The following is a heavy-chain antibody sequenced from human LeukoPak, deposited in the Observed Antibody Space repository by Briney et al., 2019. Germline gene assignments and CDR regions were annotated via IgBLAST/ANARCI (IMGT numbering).Heavy chain of an antibody. Sequence: GGSLRLSCAASGFTFSDYYMSWIRQAPGKGLEWVSYISSSGSTIYYADSVKGRFTISRDNAKNSLYLQMNSLRVEDTAVYYCARDRTVTYYYDSSGLPDAFDIWGQGTMVTVSS. D-gene: IGHD3-22*01. V-gene: IGHV3-11*01. CDR3: ARDRTVTYYYDSSGLPDAFDI. CDR2: ISSSGSTI. CDR1: GFTFSDYY. J-gene: IGHJ3*02.